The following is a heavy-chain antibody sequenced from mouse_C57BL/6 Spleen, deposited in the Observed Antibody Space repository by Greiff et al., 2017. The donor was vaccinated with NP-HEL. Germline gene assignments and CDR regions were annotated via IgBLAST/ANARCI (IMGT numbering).Heavy chain of an antibody. CDR2: IDPSDSYT. Sequence: QVQLQQPGAELVRPGTSVKLSCKASGYTFTSYWMHWVKQRPGQGLEWIGVIDPSDSYTNYNQKFKGKATLTVDTSSSTAYMQLSSLTSEDSAVYYCASEGSSGRFAYWGQGTLVTVSA. D-gene: IGHD3-2*02. CDR3: ASEGSSGRFAY. J-gene: IGHJ3*01. V-gene: IGHV1-59*01. CDR1: GYTFTSYW.